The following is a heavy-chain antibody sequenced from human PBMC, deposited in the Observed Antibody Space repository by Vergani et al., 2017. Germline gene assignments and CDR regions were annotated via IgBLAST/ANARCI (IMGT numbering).Heavy chain of an antibody. CDR1: GFTFNHYA. D-gene: IGHD5-12*01. V-gene: IGHV3-23*01. Sequence: EVQLLESGGDLVQAGGSLRLPCAASGFTFNHYAMNWVRQAPGKGLEWGSGISGSGGSTYYAGSVKGRFTISRDSSNNTLYLQMNSLSAGDTPVYYCAKANPRNSGYDYLYYYHAMDVWGQGTTVTVSS. CDR2: ISGSGGST. CDR3: AKANPRNSGYDYLYYYHAMDV. J-gene: IGHJ6*02.